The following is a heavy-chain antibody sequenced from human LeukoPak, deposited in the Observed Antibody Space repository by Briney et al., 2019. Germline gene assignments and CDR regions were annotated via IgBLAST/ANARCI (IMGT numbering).Heavy chain of an antibody. CDR1: GDSFSSHY. CDR3: ARDLVTVTKGFDI. D-gene: IGHD4-17*01. J-gene: IGHJ3*02. V-gene: IGHV4-59*11. CDR2: ISHIGRT. Sequence: SETLSLTCAVSGDSFSSHYWTWIRRSPGPGLEWIGYISHIGRTNYNPSLKSRVTISIDTSKNQFSLKLRSVTAADTAVYYCARDLVTVTKGFDIWGQGTMVSVSS.